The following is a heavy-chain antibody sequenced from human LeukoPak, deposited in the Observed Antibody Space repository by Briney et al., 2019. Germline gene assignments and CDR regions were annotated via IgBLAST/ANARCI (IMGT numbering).Heavy chain of an antibody. D-gene: IGHD4-17*01. Sequence: GGSLRLSCAASGFTFSTYWMHWIRQVPGRGLVWVSRINGDGTITTHADSVKGRFTISRDNSKNTLYLQMNSLRAEDTAVYYCARDRHNHDYGDYALGYWGQGTLVTVSS. V-gene: IGHV3-74*03. CDR2: INGDGTIT. CDR1: GFTFSTYW. J-gene: IGHJ4*02. CDR3: ARDRHNHDYGDYALGY.